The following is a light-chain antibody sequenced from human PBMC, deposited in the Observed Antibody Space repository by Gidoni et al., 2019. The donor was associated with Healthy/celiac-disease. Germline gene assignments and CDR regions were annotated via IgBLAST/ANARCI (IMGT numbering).Light chain of an antibody. CDR3: QQSYNTPPWT. J-gene: IGKJ1*01. CDR2: PAS. Sequence: DLHLNQSPSSLSASIGDRVTITCRASQSISSYIHWDQQKPGKSPKLLIYPASSLQSGVPSRFSGSLSGTYFTLTSSSLQPDDFATYYCQQSYNTPPWTFXQXTKVEIK. V-gene: IGKV1-39*01. CDR1: QSISSY.